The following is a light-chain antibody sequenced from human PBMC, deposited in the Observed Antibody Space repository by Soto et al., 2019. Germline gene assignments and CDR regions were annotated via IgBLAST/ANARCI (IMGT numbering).Light chain of an antibody. CDR1: QSVSSY. Sequence: EIVLTQSPATLSLSPGDRATLSCRASQSVSSYLAWYQQKPGQAPRLLIYDASNRATVITARFSGSGSGTDFTLTITSLEPEDFAVYYCQQRSNWPSTFGGGTTVEIK. CDR2: DAS. V-gene: IGKV3-11*01. CDR3: QQRSNWPST. J-gene: IGKJ4*01.